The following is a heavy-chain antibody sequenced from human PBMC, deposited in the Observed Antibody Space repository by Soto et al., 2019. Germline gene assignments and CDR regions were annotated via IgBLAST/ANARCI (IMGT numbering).Heavy chain of an antibody. V-gene: IGHV3-21*02. CDR3: VRDFGRYFRSGYMDV. J-gene: IGHJ6*03. Sequence: EVRLVESGGGLVKPGGSLRLSGAASGFTFSAFSMNWARQPPGKGLEWLSSINEDSTYIYYGDSLRGRSTISRDNAKDSLYLQIDSLRAEDTAVYYCVRDFGRYFRSGYMDVWGDGATVIVS. D-gene: IGHD3-9*01. CDR1: GFTFSAFS. CDR2: INEDSTYI.